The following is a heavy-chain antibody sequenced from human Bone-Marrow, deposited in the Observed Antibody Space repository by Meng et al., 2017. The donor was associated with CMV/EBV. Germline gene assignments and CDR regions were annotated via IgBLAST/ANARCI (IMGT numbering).Heavy chain of an antibody. CDR2: IYYSSST. CDR3: ASARNDFWRGYSWFDP. J-gene: IGHJ5*02. Sequence: DSISSSSYYWGWIRQPPGKGLEWIGSIYYSSSTYYNTSLKSLVTISVATTKTQFSLKLSSVTAADTAVYYCASARNDFWRGYSWFDPWGQGTLVTVSS. D-gene: IGHD3-3*01. CDR1: DSISSSSYY. V-gene: IGHV4-39*07.